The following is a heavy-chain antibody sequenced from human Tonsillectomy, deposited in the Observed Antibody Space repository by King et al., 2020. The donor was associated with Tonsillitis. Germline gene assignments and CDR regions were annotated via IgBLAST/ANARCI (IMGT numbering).Heavy chain of an antibody. CDR2: ISGDGDST. CDR1: GFTFHNYA. CDR3: AKDGGQLLFYYYMDV. J-gene: IGHJ6*03. V-gene: IGHV3-43*02. Sequence: VQLVESGGGVVQPGGSLRLSCAASGFTFHNYAMHWVRQAPGKGLEWVSLISGDGDSTYYADSVRGRFTISRDNSKNSLYLQMNSLRTEDTALYYCAKDGGQLLFYYYMDVWGKGTTVTVSS. D-gene: IGHD2-2*01.